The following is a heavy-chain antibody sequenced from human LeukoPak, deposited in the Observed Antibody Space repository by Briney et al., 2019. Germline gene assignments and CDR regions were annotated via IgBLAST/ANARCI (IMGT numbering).Heavy chain of an antibody. J-gene: IGHJ4*02. CDR2: ISAYNGNT. Sequence: ASVKVSCKASGYTFISYGFSWVRQAPGQGLEWMGWISAYNGNTNYAQKLQGRVTMTTDTSTSTAYMELRSLRSDHTAVYYCARHTGSLYDFWSGYIDYWGQGTLVTVSS. CDR3: ARHTGSLYDFWSGYIDY. CDR1: GYTFISYG. V-gene: IGHV1-18*01. D-gene: IGHD3-3*01.